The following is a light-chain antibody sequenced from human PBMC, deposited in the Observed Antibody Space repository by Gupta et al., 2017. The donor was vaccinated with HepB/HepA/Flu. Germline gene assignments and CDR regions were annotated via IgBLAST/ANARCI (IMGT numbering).Light chain of an antibody. CDR1: QRVLYSSNNKNS. J-gene: IGKJ2*03. CDR3: QREDDYPHS. CDR2: WAS. V-gene: IGKV4-1*01. Sequence: DIVMTQSPDSLAVSLGERTTINCKSSQRVLYSSNNKNSLGWYQQKPGQPPKLLIYWASTRDSGLRHRFSGGGSATDFSLSISILHPADVAVYFTQREDDYPHSFGQGTKLEMK.